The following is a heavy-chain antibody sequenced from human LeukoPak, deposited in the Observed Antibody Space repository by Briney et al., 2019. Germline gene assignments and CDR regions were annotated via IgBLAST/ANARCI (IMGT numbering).Heavy chain of an antibody. CDR3: ATRAPQWWYSSSSHYYYYMDV. J-gene: IGHJ6*03. V-gene: IGHV1-2*02. D-gene: IGHD6-6*01. Sequence: GASVKVSCKPSGYTFTAYYMHLVRQAPGQGLEWMGWINPNSGDTKYAQNFQDRVTMTWDTSVSTAYMELSSLRSEDTAVYYCATRAPQWWYSSSSHYYYYMDVWGKGTTVTVSS. CDR2: INPNSGDT. CDR1: GYTFTAYY.